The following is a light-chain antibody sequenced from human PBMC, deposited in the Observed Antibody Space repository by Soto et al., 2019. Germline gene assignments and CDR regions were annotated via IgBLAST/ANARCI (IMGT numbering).Light chain of an antibody. CDR1: QSVSSSY. CDR2: GAS. J-gene: IGKJ5*01. Sequence: EIVLTHSPGTLSLSPCERATLSFSASQSVSSSYLAWHQQKPGQAPRLLIYGASSRATGIPDRFSGSGSGTDFTLTISRLEPEDFAVYYCQQYGSSPPITFGQGTRLEIK. V-gene: IGKV3-20*01. CDR3: QQYGSSPPIT.